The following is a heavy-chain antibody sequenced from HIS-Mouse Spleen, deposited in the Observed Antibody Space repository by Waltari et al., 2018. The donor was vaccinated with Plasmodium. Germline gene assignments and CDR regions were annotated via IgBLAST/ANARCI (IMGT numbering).Heavy chain of an antibody. CDR1: GFNFSSYW. CDR3: ASSWYWYFDL. CDR2: IKQDGSEK. Sequence: EVQLVESGGGLVQPGGSLRISGAASGFNFSSYWMSWVRQAPGKGLEWVTNIKQDGSEKYYVDSVKGRFTISRDNAKNSLYLQMNSLRAEDTAVYYCASSWYWYFDLWGRGTLVTVSS. V-gene: IGHV3-7*01. D-gene: IGHD6-13*01. J-gene: IGHJ2*01.